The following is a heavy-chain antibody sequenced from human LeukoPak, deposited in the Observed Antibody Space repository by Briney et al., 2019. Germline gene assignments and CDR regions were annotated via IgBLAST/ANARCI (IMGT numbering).Heavy chain of an antibody. CDR2: ISTSSSYI. Sequence: GGSLRLSCAASGFTFSSFSMNWVRQAPGKGLEWVSSISTSSSYIYSADSVKGRFTISRDNAKNSLYLQMNSLRAEDTAVYYCVRDTFSPDAFDIWGEGTMVTVSS. V-gene: IGHV3-21*01. CDR1: GFTFSSFS. CDR3: VRDTFSPDAFDI. J-gene: IGHJ3*02. D-gene: IGHD3-16*01.